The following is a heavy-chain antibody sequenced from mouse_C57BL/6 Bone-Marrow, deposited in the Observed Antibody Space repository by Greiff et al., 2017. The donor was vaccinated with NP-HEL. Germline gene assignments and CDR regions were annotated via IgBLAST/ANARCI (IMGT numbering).Heavy chain of an antibody. CDR3: ARRLSNYDAMDY. D-gene: IGHD2-5*01. V-gene: IGHV5-12*01. CDR2: ISNGGGST. Sequence: EVQVVESGGGLVQPGGSLKLSCAASGFTFSDYYMYWVRQTPEKRLEWVAYISNGGGSTYYPDTVKGRFTISRDNAKNTLYLQMSRLKSEDTAMYYCARRLSNYDAMDYWGQGTSVTVSS. J-gene: IGHJ4*01. CDR1: GFTFSDYY.